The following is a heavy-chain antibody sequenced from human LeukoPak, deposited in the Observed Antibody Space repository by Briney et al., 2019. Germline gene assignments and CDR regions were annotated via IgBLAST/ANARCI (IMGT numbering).Heavy chain of an antibody. D-gene: IGHD3-22*01. CDR2: IYYSRST. CDR1: GGSISSSSYY. V-gene: IGHV4-39*01. J-gene: IGHJ4*02. CDR3: ASEKAEGYYDSSGYPY. Sequence: SETLSLTCTVSGGSISSSSYYWGWIRQPPGKGLEWIGSIYYSRSTYYNPPLKSRVTISVDTSKNQFSLKLSSVTAADTAVYYCASEKAEGYYDSSGYPYWGQGTLVTVSS.